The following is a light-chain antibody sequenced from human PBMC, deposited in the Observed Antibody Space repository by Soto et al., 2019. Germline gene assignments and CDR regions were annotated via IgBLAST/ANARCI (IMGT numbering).Light chain of an antibody. V-gene: IGKV1-5*01. CDR2: DAS. CDR1: QNIDSW. J-gene: IGKJ3*01. Sequence: DIQVTQSPSTLSASVGDRVTISCRASQNIDSWLAWYQQKPGKAPKLLIYDASSLESGDPSRFSGSGSGTEFTLTIRNLQPDDFATYNCQQYNSYHDSFGPGTKVDIK. CDR3: QQYNSYHDS.